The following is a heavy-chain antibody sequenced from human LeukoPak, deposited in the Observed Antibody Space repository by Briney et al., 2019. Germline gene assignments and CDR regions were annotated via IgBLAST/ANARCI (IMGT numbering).Heavy chain of an antibody. CDR2: IYHSGST. D-gene: IGHD3-22*01. CDR3: ARDDGSGPPYAFDI. CDR1: GYSISSGYY. J-gene: IGHJ3*02. Sequence: SETLSLTCTVSGYSISSGYYWGWIRQPPGKGLEWIGSIYHSGSTYYNPSLKSRVTISVDTSKNQFSLKLSSVTAADTAVYYCARDDGSGPPYAFDIWGQGTMVTVSS. V-gene: IGHV4-38-2*02.